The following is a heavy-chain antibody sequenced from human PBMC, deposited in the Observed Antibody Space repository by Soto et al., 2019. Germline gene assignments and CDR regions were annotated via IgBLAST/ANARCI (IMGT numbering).Heavy chain of an antibody. CDR1: GFTFGDYA. Sequence: PGGSLRLSCTASGFTFGDYAMSWFRQAPGKGLEWVGFIRGKAYGGTTEYAASVKGRFTISRDDSKSIAYLQMNSLKTEDTAVYYCTRDYRNPNAVVVVAATHVDTAMDLLDYWGQGTLVTVSS. J-gene: IGHJ4*02. D-gene: IGHD2-15*01. CDR2: IRGKAYGGTT. V-gene: IGHV3-49*03. CDR3: TRDYRNPNAVVVVAATHVDTAMDLLDY.